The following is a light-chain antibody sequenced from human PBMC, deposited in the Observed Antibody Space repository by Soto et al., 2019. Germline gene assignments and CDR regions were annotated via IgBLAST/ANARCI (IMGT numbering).Light chain of an antibody. CDR3: QQYYTWPRGT. V-gene: IGKV3-15*01. CDR1: QSVISN. Sequence: EILMTQSPATLSVSPGERVTLSCWASQSVISNLAWYRQKPGHTPTLLIYSASTRVTGTPARFSGSGSGTNFTLTITSWQSEDFAVYYCQQYYTWPRGTFGQGTKVDIK. CDR2: SAS. J-gene: IGKJ1*01.